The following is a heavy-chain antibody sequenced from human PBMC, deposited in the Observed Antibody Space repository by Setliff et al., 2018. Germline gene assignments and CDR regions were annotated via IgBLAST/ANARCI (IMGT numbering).Heavy chain of an antibody. V-gene: IGHV1-18*01. CDR1: GYTFAKYG. J-gene: IGHJ3*02. CDR3: VRDRAAIVVGPPTAAFDN. D-gene: IGHD2-2*01. CDR2: ISGHNGCT. Sequence: GASVKVSCKAFGYTFAKYGTSWVRQAPGQGLEWMGGISGHNGCTVYAQKLQGRVILTTDTSTGTAYKEVRSMRSDDTAQYYCVRDRAAIVVGPPTAAFDNWGQGTMVTVSS.